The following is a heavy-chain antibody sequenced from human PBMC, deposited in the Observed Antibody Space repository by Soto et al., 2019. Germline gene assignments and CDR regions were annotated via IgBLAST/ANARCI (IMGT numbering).Heavy chain of an antibody. J-gene: IGHJ4*02. V-gene: IGHV1-18*01. D-gene: IGHD3-10*01. CDR2: ISAYNGNT. CDR1: GYTFTSYG. Sequence: QVQLVQSGAEVKKPGASVKVSCKASGYTFTSYGISWVRQAPGQGLERMGWISAYNGNTNYAQKLQGRVTMTTDTSTSTAYMELRSLRSDDTAVYYCARVYRITMVRGELSEYWGQGNLVTVSS. CDR3: ARVYRITMVRGELSEY.